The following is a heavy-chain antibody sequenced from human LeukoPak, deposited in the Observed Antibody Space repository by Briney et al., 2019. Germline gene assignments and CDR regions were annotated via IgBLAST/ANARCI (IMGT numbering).Heavy chain of an antibody. D-gene: IGHD3-16*02. CDR2: INHSGST. V-gene: IGHV4-34*01. Sequence: PSETLSLTCAVYGGSFSGYYWSWIRQPPGKGLEWIGEINHSGSTNYNPSLKCRVTISVDTSKNQFSLKLSSVTAADTAVYYCARGLGYDYVWGSYRPSGDYWGQGTLVTVSS. J-gene: IGHJ4*02. CDR1: GGSFSGYY. CDR3: ARGLGYDYVWGSYRPSGDY.